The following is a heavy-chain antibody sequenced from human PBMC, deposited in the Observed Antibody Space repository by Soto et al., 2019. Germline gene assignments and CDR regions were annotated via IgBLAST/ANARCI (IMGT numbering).Heavy chain of an antibody. D-gene: IGHD6-19*01. CDR2: INPSGGST. CDR1: GYTFTSYY. J-gene: IGHJ6*02. Sequence: QVQLVQSGAEVKKPGASVKVSCKASGYTFTSYYMHWVRQAPAQGLEWMGIINPSGGSTSYAQKFQGRVTMTGDTSASTVYMELPSLRSEDTAVYYCARDSLQWLVGWGQGGTVTVSS. CDR3: ARDSLQWLVG. V-gene: IGHV1-46*01.